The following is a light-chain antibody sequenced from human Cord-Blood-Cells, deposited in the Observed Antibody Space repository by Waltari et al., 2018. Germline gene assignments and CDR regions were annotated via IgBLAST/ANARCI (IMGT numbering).Light chain of an antibody. V-gene: IGLV2-14*01. CDR2: DVS. CDR3: SSYTSSSAWV. Sequence: QSALTQPASVSGSPGQPIPISCTGTSSDVGGYNYVSWYQQHPGKAPKLRVYDVSNRPSGFSHRFSGPKTGNTASLTIFGLQAADEADYYCSSYTSSSAWVFGGGTRLTVL. CDR1: SSDVGGYNY. J-gene: IGLJ3*02.